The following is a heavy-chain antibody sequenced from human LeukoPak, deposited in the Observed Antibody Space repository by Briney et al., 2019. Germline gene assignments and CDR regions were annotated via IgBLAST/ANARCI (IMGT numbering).Heavy chain of an antibody. CDR3: AKDPDCTSGVCYTFFDY. CDR1: GFTFSSYS. J-gene: IGHJ4*02. D-gene: IGHD2-8*01. Sequence: GGSLRLSCAASGFTFSSYSMNWVRQAPGKGLEWVSYISSSSGNIYYADSVKGRFTISRDNSNNTLYLQMNSLRAEDTAVYYCAKDPDCTSGVCYTFFDYWGQGTLVTVSS. V-gene: IGHV3-48*01. CDR2: ISSSSGNI.